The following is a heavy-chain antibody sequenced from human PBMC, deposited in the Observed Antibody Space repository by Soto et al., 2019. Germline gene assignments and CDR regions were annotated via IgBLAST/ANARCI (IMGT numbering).Heavy chain of an antibody. CDR3: AGIVGAIRGAFDI. Sequence: HPGGSLRLSCAASGFTFSSYGMHWVRQAPGKGLEWVAVISYDGSNKYYADSVEGRFTISRDNSKNTLYLQMNSLRAEDTAVYYCAGIVGAIRGAFDIWGQGTMVTVSS. V-gene: IGHV3-30*03. CDR2: ISYDGSNK. CDR1: GFTFSSYG. D-gene: IGHD1-26*01. J-gene: IGHJ3*02.